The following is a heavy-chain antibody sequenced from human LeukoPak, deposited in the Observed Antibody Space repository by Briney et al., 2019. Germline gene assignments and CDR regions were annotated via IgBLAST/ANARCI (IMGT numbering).Heavy chain of an antibody. J-gene: IGHJ4*02. CDR2: INHSGNT. CDR1: GGSFSDYY. V-gene: IGHV4-34*01. D-gene: IGHD3-3*01. CDR3: ATNRSWSGYSS. Sequence: PSEALSLTCAVYGGSFSDYYWRWLRQSPLKGVEWIGEINHSGNTNYNPSLKRRVTISVDTSKNQFALKLCSVTAADTAVYYCATNRSWSGYSSWGQGTLVTVSS.